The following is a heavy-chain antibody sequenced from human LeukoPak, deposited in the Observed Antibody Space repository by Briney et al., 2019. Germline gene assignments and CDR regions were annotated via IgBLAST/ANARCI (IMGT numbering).Heavy chain of an antibody. CDR3: ARGRRFGELPPDNYYYYMDV. CDR1: GGTFSSYA. D-gene: IGHD3-10*01. J-gene: IGHJ6*03. CDR2: IIPIFGTA. Sequence: GASVKVSCKASGGTFSSYAISWVRQAPGQGLEWMGGIIPIFGTANYAQKFQGRVMITADESTSTAYMELSSLRSEDTAVYYCARGRRFGELPPDNYYYYMDVWGKGTTVTVSS. V-gene: IGHV1-69*13.